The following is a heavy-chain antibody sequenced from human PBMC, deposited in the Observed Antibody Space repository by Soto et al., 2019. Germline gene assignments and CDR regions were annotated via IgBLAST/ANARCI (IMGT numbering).Heavy chain of an antibody. V-gene: IGHV1-46*01. CDR1: GYTFTSYY. CDR2: INPSGGST. J-gene: IGHJ6*02. D-gene: IGHD2-2*01. CDR3: AREPPICSSTSCYNAYYYNGMDV. Sequence: ASVKVSCKASGYTFTSYYMHWVRQAPGQGLEWMGIINPSGGSTSYAQKFQGRVTMTRDTPTSTVYMELSSLRSEDTAVYYCAREPPICSSTSCYNAYYYNGMDVWGQGTTVTVSS.